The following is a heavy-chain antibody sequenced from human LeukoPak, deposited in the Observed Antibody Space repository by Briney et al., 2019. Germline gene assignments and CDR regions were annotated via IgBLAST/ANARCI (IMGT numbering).Heavy chain of an antibody. V-gene: IGHV3-7*01. J-gene: IGHJ4*02. Sequence: GGSLRLSCAASGFTFSSYAMSWVRQAPGKGLEWVANIKQDGSEKYYVDSLKGRFTISRDNAKNSLYLQMNSLRAEDTAVYYCARDCLYYDISGPRFDYWGQGTLVTVSS. CDR1: GFTFSSYA. D-gene: IGHD3-9*01. CDR2: IKQDGSEK. CDR3: ARDCLYYDISGPRFDY.